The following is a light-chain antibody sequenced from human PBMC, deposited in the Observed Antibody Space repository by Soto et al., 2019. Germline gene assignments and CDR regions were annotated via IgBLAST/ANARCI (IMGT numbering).Light chain of an antibody. J-gene: IGKJ4*01. CDR2: GAS. CDR3: QQYNNWPPLT. Sequence: EIVMTQSPATLSVSPGERVTLSCRASQSVRSNLAWYQQKPGQAPRLLISGASTRATGIPARFSGSGSGTDFTLTITSLQSEDSAVYYCQQYNNWPPLTFGGGTKVDIK. V-gene: IGKV3-15*01. CDR1: QSVRSN.